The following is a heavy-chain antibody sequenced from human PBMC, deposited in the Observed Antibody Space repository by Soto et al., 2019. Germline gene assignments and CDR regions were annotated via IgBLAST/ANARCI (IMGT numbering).Heavy chain of an antibody. V-gene: IGHV4-59*01. D-gene: IGHD4-17*01. CDR1: GGSISNNY. Sequence: SETLSLTCIVSGGSISNNYWGWIRQPPGKGLEYIGYIYYSGATNYNPSLKSRLTISVDTSKNQFSLKLNSVTAADTAVYYCARETYGDYVGYFDPWGQGTLVTVSS. CDR3: ARETYGDYVGYFDP. J-gene: IGHJ5*02. CDR2: IYYSGAT.